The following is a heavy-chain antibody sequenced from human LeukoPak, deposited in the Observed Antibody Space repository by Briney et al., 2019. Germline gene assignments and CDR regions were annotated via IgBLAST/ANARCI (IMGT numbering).Heavy chain of an antibody. V-gene: IGHV3-53*01. CDR3: AAGYSSSAYFQD. D-gene: IGHD6-13*01. CDR2: SHSGGST. Sequence: GGSLRLSCAASGFIVSSNYMSWVRQAPGKGLEWVSVSHSGGSTFYADSVKGRFTISRDNSKNMLYPQMSSLRAEDTAVYYCAAGYSSSAYFQDWGQGTLVTVSS. CDR1: GFIVSSNY. J-gene: IGHJ1*01.